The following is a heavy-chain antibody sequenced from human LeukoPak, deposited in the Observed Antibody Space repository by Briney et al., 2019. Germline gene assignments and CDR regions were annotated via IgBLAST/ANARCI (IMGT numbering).Heavy chain of an antibody. CDR1: GFTVSSTY. CDR3: GRESGFWSGYLTGGWPYYFDY. V-gene: IGHV3-66*01. D-gene: IGHD3-3*01. CDR2: LYSGGGT. Sequence: PGGSLRLSCAASGFTVSSTYMSWVRQAPGKGLEWVSVLYSGGGTFYADSVRARFTISRDNSKNTLYLQMNALRAEDTAVYYCGRESGFWSGYLTGGWPYYFDYWGQGTLVTVSS. J-gene: IGHJ4*02.